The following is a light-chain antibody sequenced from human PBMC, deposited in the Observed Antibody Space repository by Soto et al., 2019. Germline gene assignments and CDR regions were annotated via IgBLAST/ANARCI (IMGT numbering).Light chain of an antibody. CDR2: GAS. J-gene: IGKJ1*01. V-gene: IGKV3-15*01. CDR1: QSVSSN. Sequence: EIVMTQSPATLSVSPGERATLSCRASQSVSSNLAWYQQKPGQAPRLLIYGASTRATGIPARFRGSGSGTEFTPPFSSLQYDICATFPGQQSVRTCAQGTRVAI. CDR3: QQSVRT.